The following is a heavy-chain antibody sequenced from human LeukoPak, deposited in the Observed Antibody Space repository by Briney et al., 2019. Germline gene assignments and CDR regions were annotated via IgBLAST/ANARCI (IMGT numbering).Heavy chain of an antibody. J-gene: IGHJ6*02. CDR3: ARDQGVAGFMDV. D-gene: IGHD6-19*01. CDR1: GYIFTTYY. CDR2: INPSDGST. Sequence: GASVKASCKASGYIFTTYYMHWVRQAPGQGLEWMGVINPSDGSTNYAQRFQGRVTFTSDTSATVVYMDLSSLRSEDTAEYYCARDQGVAGFMDVWGQGTTVTVSS. V-gene: IGHV1-46*01.